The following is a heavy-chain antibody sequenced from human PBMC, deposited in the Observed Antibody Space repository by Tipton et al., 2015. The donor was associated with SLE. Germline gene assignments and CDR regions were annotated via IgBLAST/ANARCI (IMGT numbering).Heavy chain of an antibody. CDR2: ISSSSSYT. V-gene: IGHV3-11*05. D-gene: IGHD4-17*01. CDR3: ARDYYGDPKGGY. Sequence: SLRLFCAASGFTFSDYYMSWIRQAPGKGLEWVSYISSSSSYTNYADSVKGRFTISRDNAKNSLYLQMNSLRAEDTAVYYCARDYYGDPKGGYWGQGTLVTVSS. CDR1: GFTFSDYY. J-gene: IGHJ4*02.